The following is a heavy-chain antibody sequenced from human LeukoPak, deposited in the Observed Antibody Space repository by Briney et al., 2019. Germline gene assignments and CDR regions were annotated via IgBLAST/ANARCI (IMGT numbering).Heavy chain of an antibody. CDR2: ISGSGGST. CDR1: GFTFSNYG. Sequence: GGSLRLSCAASGFTFSNYGMSWVRQAPGKGLEWVSAISGSGGSTYYADSVKGRFTTSRDNSKNTLYLQMNSLRAEDTAVYYCAKDGPSQWLVGIDYWGQGTLVTVSS. CDR3: AKDGPSQWLVGIDY. J-gene: IGHJ4*02. D-gene: IGHD6-19*01. V-gene: IGHV3-23*01.